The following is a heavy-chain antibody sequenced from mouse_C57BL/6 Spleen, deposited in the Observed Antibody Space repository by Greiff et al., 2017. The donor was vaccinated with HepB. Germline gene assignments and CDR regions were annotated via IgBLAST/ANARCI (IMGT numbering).Heavy chain of an antibody. CDR2: IRNKANGYTT. D-gene: IGHD2-3*01. V-gene: IGHV7-3*01. Sequence: EVKLVESGGGLVQPGGSLSLSCAASGFTFTDYYMSWVRQPPGKALEWLGFIRNKANGYTTEYSASVKGRFTISRDNSQSILYLQMNALRAEDSATYYCARWKSYDGSFDYWGQGTTLTVSS. CDR1: GFTFTDYY. J-gene: IGHJ2*01. CDR3: ARWKSYDGSFDY.